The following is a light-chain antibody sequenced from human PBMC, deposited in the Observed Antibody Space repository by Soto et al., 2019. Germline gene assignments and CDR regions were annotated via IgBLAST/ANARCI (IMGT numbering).Light chain of an antibody. V-gene: IGLV1-40*01. CDR3: CSYAGIHEV. CDR1: TSNIGADYH. Sequence: QSVLTQPPSVSGAPGQRVTIFCTGSTSNIGADYHVHWYRQLPGTAPRLLIYGNTNRPSGVPGRFSGSKSGTSASLAITGLQAEDEADYYCCSYAGIHEVFGGGTKLTVL. J-gene: IGLJ2*01. CDR2: GNT.